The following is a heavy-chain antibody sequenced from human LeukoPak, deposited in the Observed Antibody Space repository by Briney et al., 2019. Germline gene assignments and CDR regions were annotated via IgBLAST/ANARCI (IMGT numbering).Heavy chain of an antibody. J-gene: IGHJ4*02. CDR2: IYTSGST. V-gene: IGHV4-61*02. CDR1: GGSISGSSYY. CDR3: ARVIWFGAVFDY. D-gene: IGHD3-10*01. Sequence: SETLSLTCTVSGGSISGSSYYWSWIRQPAGKGLEWIGRIYTSGSTNYNPPLESRVTISLDTSKNQFSLKMNSVTAADTAVYYCARVIWFGAVFDYWGQGTLVTVSS.